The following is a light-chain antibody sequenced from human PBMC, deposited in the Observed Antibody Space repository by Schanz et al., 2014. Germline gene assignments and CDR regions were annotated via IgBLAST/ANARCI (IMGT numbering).Light chain of an antibody. CDR2: EVD. CDR1: SIDVGLYNY. V-gene: IGLV2-8*01. J-gene: IGLJ3*02. Sequence: QSALTQPASVSGSPGQSITISCTGTSIDVGLYNYVSWYQQHPGEAPKLIIYEVDKRPSGVPDRFSGSKSGNTASLTISGLQADDEAVYYCSSYAGSYNGVLFGGGTKVTVL. CDR3: SSYAGSYNGVL.